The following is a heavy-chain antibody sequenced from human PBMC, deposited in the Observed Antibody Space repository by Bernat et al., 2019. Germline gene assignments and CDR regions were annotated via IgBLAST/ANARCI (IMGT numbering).Heavy chain of an antibody. CDR3: TGRGGKWTRVSSD. J-gene: IGHJ1*01. D-gene: IGHD1-26*01. CDR1: GFTFGDYA. Sequence: EVQLVESGGGLVQPGGSLRLSCTTSGFTFGDYAMSWVRQAPGRGLEWVGFIKSNRYGGTSEYAASVKGRFSISREDSESVVYLQMNTLKSEDTGLYYVTGRGGKWTRVSSDWGQGTLVTVSS. CDR2: IKSNRYGGTS. V-gene: IGHV3-49*04.